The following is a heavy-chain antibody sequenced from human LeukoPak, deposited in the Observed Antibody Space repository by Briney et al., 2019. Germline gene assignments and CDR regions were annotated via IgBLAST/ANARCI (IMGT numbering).Heavy chain of an antibody. CDR1: GGSFSGYY. D-gene: IGHD3-16*02. CDR3: AREGYDYVWGSYPTIDY. J-gene: IGHJ4*02. CDR2: INHSGST. V-gene: IGHV4-34*01. Sequence: SETLSLTCAVYGGSFSGYYWSWIRQPPGKGLEWIGEINHSGSTNYNPSLKSRVTISVDTSKNQFSLKLSSVTAADTAVYYCAREGYDYVWGSYPTIDYWGQGTLVNVSS.